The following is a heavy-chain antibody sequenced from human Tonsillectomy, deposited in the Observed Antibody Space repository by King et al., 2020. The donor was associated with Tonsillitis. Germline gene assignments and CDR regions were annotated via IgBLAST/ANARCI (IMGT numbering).Heavy chain of an antibody. CDR1: GFTFDAYA. CDR3: ARGGSSGYYPLTRHWFDP. CDR2: INWNSGDI. Sequence: VQLVESGGDLVQPGRSLRLSCAASGFTFDAYAIHWVRQAPGKGLEWVSSINWNSGDIGYADSVKGRFIISRDNAKNSLYLQMNSLRVEDTALYFCARGGSSGYYPLTRHWFDPWGQGTLVTVSS. V-gene: IGHV3-9*01. J-gene: IGHJ5*02. D-gene: IGHD3-22*01.